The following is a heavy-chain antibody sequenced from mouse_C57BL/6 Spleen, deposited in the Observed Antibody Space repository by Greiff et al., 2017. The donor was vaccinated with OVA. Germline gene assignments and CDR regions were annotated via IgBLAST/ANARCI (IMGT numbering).Heavy chain of an antibody. CDR3: ARRGDYDAMDY. J-gene: IGHJ4*01. Sequence: VQLQQSGAELVRPGTSVKVSCKASGYAFTNYLIEWVKQRPGQGLEWIGVINPGSGGTNYNEKFKGKATLTAAKSSNTAYMQLSSLTTEDAAVDFCARRGDYDAMDYWGQGTSVTVSS. CDR2: INPGSGGT. V-gene: IGHV1-54*01. CDR1: GYAFTNYL.